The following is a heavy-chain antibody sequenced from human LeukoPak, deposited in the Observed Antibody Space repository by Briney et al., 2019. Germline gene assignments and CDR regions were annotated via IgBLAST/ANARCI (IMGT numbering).Heavy chain of an antibody. V-gene: IGHV4-34*01. J-gene: IGHJ5*02. Sequence: SETLSLTCAVYGVSFSGYYWSWLRQPPGQGLEWIGEINHSGSTNYNPSLKSRVTISVDTSKNQFSLKLSSVTAADTAVYYCARTSRRIVPAAAFDPWGQGTLVTVSS. CDR3: ARTSRRIVPAAAFDP. CDR2: INHSGST. CDR1: GVSFSGYY. D-gene: IGHD2-2*01.